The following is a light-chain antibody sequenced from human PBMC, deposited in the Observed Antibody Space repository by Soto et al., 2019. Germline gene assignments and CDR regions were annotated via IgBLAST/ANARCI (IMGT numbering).Light chain of an antibody. CDR3: QSYDSSLSGYV. V-gene: IGLV1-40*01. J-gene: IGLJ1*01. CDR2: GNS. Sequence: QSVLTQPPSVSGAPGQRVTISCTGSRSNIGAGYDVHWYQQLPGTAPKLLIYGNSKRPSGVPDRFSGSKSGTSASLAITGLQAEDEADYYCQSYDSSLSGYVFGTGTKLTVL. CDR1: RSNIGAGYD.